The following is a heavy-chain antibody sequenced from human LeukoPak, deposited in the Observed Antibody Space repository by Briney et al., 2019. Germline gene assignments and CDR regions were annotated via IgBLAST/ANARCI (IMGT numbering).Heavy chain of an antibody. Sequence: SETLSLTCAVSGYSISSGYYWGWIRQPPGKRLEWIGSIYHSGSTYYNPSLKSRVTISVDTSKNQFSLKLSSVTDADTAVYYCAEHYYNNWFDPWGQGTLVTVSS. V-gene: IGHV4-38-2*01. CDR3: AEHYYNNWFDP. D-gene: IGHD1-26*01. J-gene: IGHJ5*02. CDR2: IYHSGST. CDR1: GYSISSGYY.